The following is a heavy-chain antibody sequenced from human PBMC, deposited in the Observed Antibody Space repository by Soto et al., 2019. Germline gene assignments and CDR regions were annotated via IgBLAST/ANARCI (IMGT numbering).Heavy chain of an antibody. J-gene: IGHJ4*02. CDR3: ARGEVRGRCFDC. D-gene: IGHD3-10*01. CDR2: IHHSGIT. CDR1: GGSVNDGNYY. V-gene: IGHV4-61*01. Sequence: SETLSLTCSVSGGSVNDGNYYWNWIRQSPAKGLEWIGYIHHSGITNYNPSLKSRVTISVDTPKNEFSLKLNSVTAADTAVYYCARGEVRGRCFDCWVQGTLVT.